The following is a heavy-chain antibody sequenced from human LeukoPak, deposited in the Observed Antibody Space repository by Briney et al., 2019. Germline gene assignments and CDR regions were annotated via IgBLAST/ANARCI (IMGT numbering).Heavy chain of an antibody. CDR2: IYWGDDK. V-gene: IGHV2-5*02. J-gene: IGHJ4*02. CDR1: GFSLSTSGGA. Sequence: SGPTLVNLTQTLTLTCSFSGFSLSTSGGAVGGVRQPPGKGLEWLALIYWGDDKRYSPYLKSRLTITKDTSKNQVVLTMSNMDPVDTARYFCAHIISSRFDYWGEGTLVTVSS. D-gene: IGHD6-13*01. CDR3: AHIISSRFDY.